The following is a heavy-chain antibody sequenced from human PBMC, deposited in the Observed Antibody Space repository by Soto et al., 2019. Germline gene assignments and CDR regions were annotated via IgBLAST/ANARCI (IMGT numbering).Heavy chain of an antibody. J-gene: IGHJ4*02. V-gene: IGHV4-34*01. CDR1: GGSFSGYY. CDR3: ARGLSSCCSQGSFDY. CDR2: INHSGSA. Sequence: QVQLQQWGAGLLKPSETLSRTCAVYGGSFSGYYWSWIRQPPGRGLGWIGEINHSGSANYNPSLKSGVTISVDTSKNQFFLKLSSVTAADTAVYYCARGLSSCCSQGSFDYGGRGTLVTVSS. D-gene: IGHD2-15*01.